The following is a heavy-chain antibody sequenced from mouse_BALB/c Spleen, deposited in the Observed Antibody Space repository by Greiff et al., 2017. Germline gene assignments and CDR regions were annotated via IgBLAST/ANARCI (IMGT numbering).Heavy chain of an antibody. CDR1: GFTFSNYW. D-gene: IGHD2-1*01. Sequence: EVQLVESGGGLVQPGGSMKLSCVASGFTFSNYWMNWVRQSPEKGLEWVAEIRLKSNNYATHYAESVKGRFTISRDDSKSSVYLQMNNLRAEDTGIYYCTRRLLYAMDYWGQGTSVTVSS. CDR3: TRRLLYAMDY. V-gene: IGHV6-6*02. J-gene: IGHJ4*01. CDR2: IRLKSNNYAT.